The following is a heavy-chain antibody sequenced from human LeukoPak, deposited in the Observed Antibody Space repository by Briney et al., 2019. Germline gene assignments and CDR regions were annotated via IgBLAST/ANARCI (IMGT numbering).Heavy chain of an antibody. Sequence: VASVKVSCKASGYTFTGYYMHWVRQAPGQGLEWMGWINPNSGGTNYAQKFQGRVTMTRDTSISTACMELSRLRSDDTAVYYCARPRPGDPSFYSSSWTNNERGMDVWGQGTTVTVSS. CDR3: ARPRPGDPSFYSSSWTNNERGMDV. V-gene: IGHV1-2*02. CDR2: INPNSGGT. CDR1: GYTFTGYY. J-gene: IGHJ6*02. D-gene: IGHD6-13*01.